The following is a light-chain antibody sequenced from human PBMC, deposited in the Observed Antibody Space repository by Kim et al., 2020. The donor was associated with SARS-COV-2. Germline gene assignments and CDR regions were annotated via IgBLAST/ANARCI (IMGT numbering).Light chain of an antibody. CDR2: QAS. Sequence: SASVGDRVTIPCRASQFISTWLAWYQQKPGKAPKLLIYQASTLESGVPSRFSGSGSGTDFSLTIGSLQPDDFATYYCQHYNSYPYTFGQGTKLEI. CDR1: QFISTW. CDR3: QHYNSYPYT. V-gene: IGKV1-5*01. J-gene: IGKJ2*01.